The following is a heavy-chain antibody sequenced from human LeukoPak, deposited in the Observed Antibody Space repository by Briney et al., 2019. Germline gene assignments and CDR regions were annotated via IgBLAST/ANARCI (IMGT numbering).Heavy chain of an antibody. Sequence: SQTLSLTCAISGDSVSSNSAAWNWIRQSPSRGLEWLGRTYYRSKWYSYYAPSVKSRITINPDTSKNQFSLQLKSVTPEDTAVYYCARMVGLVSDYWGQGTLVAVSS. CDR2: TYYRSKWYS. J-gene: IGHJ4*02. V-gene: IGHV6-1*01. CDR1: GDSVSSNSAA. CDR3: ARMVGLVSDY. D-gene: IGHD3-10*01.